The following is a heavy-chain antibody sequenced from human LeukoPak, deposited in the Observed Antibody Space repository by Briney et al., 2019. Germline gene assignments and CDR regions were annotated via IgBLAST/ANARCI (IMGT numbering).Heavy chain of an antibody. J-gene: IGHJ4*02. CDR1: GFTFSSYG. CDR3: AKVWQSVLWFGEPTLPDY. CDR2: ISYDGSNK. V-gene: IGHV3-30*18. Sequence: PGRSLRLSCAASGFTFSSYGMHWVRQAPGKGLEWVAVISYDGSNKYYADSVKGRFTISRDNSKNTLYLQMNSLRAEDTAVYYCAKVWQSVLWFGEPTLPDYWGQGTLVTVSS. D-gene: IGHD3-10*01.